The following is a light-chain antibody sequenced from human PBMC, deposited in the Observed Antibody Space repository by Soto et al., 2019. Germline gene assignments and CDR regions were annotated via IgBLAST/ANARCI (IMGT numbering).Light chain of an antibody. CDR1: SGDVGAYDY. J-gene: IGLJ1*01. V-gene: IGLV2-14*01. Sequence: QSALTQPASVSGSPGQSIAISCTGTSGDVGAYDYVSWYQHHPDKAPKLMIYEVSNRPSGVSDRFSGSKSVYTATLTISGLQAEDEADYYRASHTTSDTRVFGTGTKVTVL. CDR3: ASHTTSDTRV. CDR2: EVS.